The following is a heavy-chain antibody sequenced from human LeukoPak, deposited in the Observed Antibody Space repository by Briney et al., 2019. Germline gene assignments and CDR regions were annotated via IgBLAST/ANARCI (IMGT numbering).Heavy chain of an antibody. J-gene: IGHJ4*02. CDR1: GFTFSNDW. V-gene: IGHV3-23*01. CDR2: ISGSGAST. Sequence: GGSLRLSCAASGFTFSNDWMNWVRQAPGKGLEWISGISGSGASTYYADSVKGRFTISRDDSRNTLYLQMNSLRGDDTAVYYCAKDVGKWESLHFFDYWGQGTLVTVSS. D-gene: IGHD1-26*01. CDR3: AKDVGKWESLHFFDY.